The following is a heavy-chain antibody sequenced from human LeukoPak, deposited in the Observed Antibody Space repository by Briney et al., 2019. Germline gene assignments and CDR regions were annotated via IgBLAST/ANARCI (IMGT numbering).Heavy chain of an antibody. J-gene: IGHJ6*02. CDR2: IYYSGST. CDR1: GGSISSYY. V-gene: IGHV4-59*01. CDR3: AGTAASYYYYYVMDV. Sequence: SETLSLTCTVSGGSISSYYGSWIRQPPGKGLEWIGYIYYSGSTNYNPSLKSRVTISVDTSKNQFSLKLSSVTAADTAVYYCAGTAASYYYYYVMDVWGQGTTVTVSS. D-gene: IGHD6-25*01.